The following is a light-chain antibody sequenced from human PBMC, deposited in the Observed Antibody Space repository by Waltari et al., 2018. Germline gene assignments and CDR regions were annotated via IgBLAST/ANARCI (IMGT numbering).Light chain of an antibody. V-gene: IGKV3-15*01. CDR2: GAS. J-gene: IGKJ2*01. CDR3: QQYNNWPPLYT. CDR1: QSVSSN. Sequence: IVMTQSRATLSVSPGATATLSCRASQSVSSNLAWYQQKPGQAPRLLIYGASTRATGIPARFSGSGSGTEFTLTISSMQSEDFAVYYCQQYNNWPPLYTFGQGTKLEIK.